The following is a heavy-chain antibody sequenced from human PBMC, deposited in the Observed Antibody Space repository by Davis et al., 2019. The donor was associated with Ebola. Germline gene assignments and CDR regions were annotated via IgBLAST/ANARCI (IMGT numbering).Heavy chain of an antibody. Sequence: PSETLSLTCTVSGGSISSYYWSWIRQPPGKGLEWIGYIYYSGSTNYNPSLKSRVTISVDTSKNQFSLKLSSVTAADTAVYYCARLPARGPYCSGGSCYDYWGQGTLVTVSS. J-gene: IGHJ4*02. CDR3: ARLPARGPYCSGGSCYDY. V-gene: IGHV4-59*01. D-gene: IGHD2-15*01. CDR2: IYYSGST. CDR1: GGSISSYY.